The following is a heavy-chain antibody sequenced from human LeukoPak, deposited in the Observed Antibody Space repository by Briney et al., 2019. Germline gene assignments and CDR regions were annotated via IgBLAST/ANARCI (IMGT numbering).Heavy chain of an antibody. CDR2: IRYDGSNK. Sequence: GGSLRLSCAASGFTFSSYGMHWVRQAPGKGLGWVAFIRYDGSNKYYADSVKGRFTISRDNSKNTLYLQMNSLRAEDTAVYYCAKEASDYYYYYYMDVWGKGTTVTISS. J-gene: IGHJ6*03. V-gene: IGHV3-30*02. CDR3: AKEASDYYYYYYMDV. D-gene: IGHD5-12*01. CDR1: GFTFSSYG.